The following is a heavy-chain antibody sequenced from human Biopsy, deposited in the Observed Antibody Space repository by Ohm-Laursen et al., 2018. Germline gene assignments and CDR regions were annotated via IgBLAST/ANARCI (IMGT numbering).Heavy chain of an antibody. Sequence: SLRLSCAASGVTFSSHDMSWVRQAPGKGLECVSVINGSGGSTYYADPVKGRFTISRDNSKNTLSLQMNSLRAEDTAMYYCARDLYDFCGGCPFDPWGQGTLVTVS. V-gene: IGHV3-23*01. CDR2: INGSGGST. CDR3: ARDLYDFCGGCPFDP. CDR1: GVTFSSHD. J-gene: IGHJ5*02. D-gene: IGHD3-3*01.